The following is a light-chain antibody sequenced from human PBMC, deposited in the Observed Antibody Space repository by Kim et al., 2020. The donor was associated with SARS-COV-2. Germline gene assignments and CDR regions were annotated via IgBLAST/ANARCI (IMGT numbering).Light chain of an antibody. Sequence: VSPRQTVSITCSGDKLGDKSGCWYHQGPGQSPVLVIYQENKRPSGIPERFSGSNSGNTATLTISGTEAMDEADYYCQAWASTTVVFGGGTQLTVL. CDR3: QAWASTTVV. V-gene: IGLV3-1*01. J-gene: IGLJ2*01. CDR2: QEN. CDR1: KLGDKS.